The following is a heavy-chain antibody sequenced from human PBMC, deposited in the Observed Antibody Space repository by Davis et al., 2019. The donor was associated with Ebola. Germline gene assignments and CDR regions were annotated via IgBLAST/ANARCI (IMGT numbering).Heavy chain of an antibody. CDR1: GGTFTNYA. V-gene: IGHV1-69*04. Sequence: AASVQVSWTSGGTFTNYAVNWVRQAPGQGLEWLGRIIPVVDTKDYAQKFQGRVTLTADKATNTAYMELSGLRFDDTAVYYCARGKWFDPWGQGTLVSVTS. J-gene: IGHJ5*02. CDR3: ARGKWFDP. CDR2: IIPVVDTK.